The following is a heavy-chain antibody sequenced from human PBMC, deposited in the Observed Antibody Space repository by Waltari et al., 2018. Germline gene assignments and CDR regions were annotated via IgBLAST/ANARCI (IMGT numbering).Heavy chain of an antibody. Sequence: EVQLVESGGGLVQPGGSLRLSCSASGFPFSIYWMPWVRQAPGKGPVWVSRIDSGGSSTSYADPVKGRFTISRDNTKNTLYLQMNSLRAEDTAVYYCARDGIAAAWGDFDYWGQGTLVTVSS. CDR2: IDSGGSST. J-gene: IGHJ4*02. D-gene: IGHD6-13*01. V-gene: IGHV3-74*01. CDR1: GFPFSIYW. CDR3: ARDGIAAAWGDFDY.